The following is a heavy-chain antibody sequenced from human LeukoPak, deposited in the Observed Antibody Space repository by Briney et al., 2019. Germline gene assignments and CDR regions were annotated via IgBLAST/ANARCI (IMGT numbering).Heavy chain of an antibody. Sequence: GGSLRLSCAASGFTFSSYGMHWVRQAPGKGLEWVAVISYDGSNKYYADSVKGRFTISRDNAKNSLYLQMNSLRAEDTALYYCAKDGFGLESYGSGYFDYWGQGTLVTVSS. V-gene: IGHV3-30*18. J-gene: IGHJ4*02. CDR2: ISYDGSNK. D-gene: IGHD3-10*01. CDR1: GFTFSSYG. CDR3: AKDGFGLESYGSGYFDY.